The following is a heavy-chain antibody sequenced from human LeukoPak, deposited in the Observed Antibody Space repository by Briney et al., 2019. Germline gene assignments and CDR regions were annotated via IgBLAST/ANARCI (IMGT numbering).Heavy chain of an antibody. D-gene: IGHD2-2*02. CDR2: MSFDVNNK. Sequence: PGRSLRLSCVTSGFTFSSYAFHWVRQAPGKGLEWVATMSFDVNNKYYADSVRGRFTISRDNSKNTLYLRMNSLGAEDTAVYSCARGYCTSSSCYNDYWGQGTLVTVSS. J-gene: IGHJ4*02. CDR3: ARGYCTSSSCYNDY. CDR1: GFTFSSYA. V-gene: IGHV3-30*04.